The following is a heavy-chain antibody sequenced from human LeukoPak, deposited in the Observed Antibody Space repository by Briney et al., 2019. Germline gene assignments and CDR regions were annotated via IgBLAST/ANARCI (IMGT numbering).Heavy chain of an antibody. J-gene: IGHJ6*02. V-gene: IGHV4-4*07. CDR3: ARDPGTITMVRGVTYYYYGMDV. CDR2: TYTSGST. CDR1: GGSISSYY. D-gene: IGHD3-10*01. Sequence: SETLSLTCTVSGGSISSYYWSWIRQPAGKGLEWIGRTYTSGSTNYNPSLKSRVTMSVDTSKNQFSLKLSSVTAADTAVYYCARDPGTITMVRGVTYYYYGMDVWGQGTTVTVSS.